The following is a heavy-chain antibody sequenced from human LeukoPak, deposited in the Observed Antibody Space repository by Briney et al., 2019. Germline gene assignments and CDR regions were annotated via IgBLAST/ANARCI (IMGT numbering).Heavy chain of an antibody. CDR2: INPNSGGT. J-gene: IGHJ5*02. V-gene: IGHV1-2*06. CDR1: GYTFTGYY. D-gene: IGHD4-17*01. CDR3: ARGLYGDQNWFDP. Sequence: ASVKVSFKASGYTFTGYYMYWVRQAPGQGLECLGRINPNSGGTNYAQKFQGRVTMTRDTSISTAYMELSRLRSDDTAVYYCARGLYGDQNWFDPWGQGTLVTVSS.